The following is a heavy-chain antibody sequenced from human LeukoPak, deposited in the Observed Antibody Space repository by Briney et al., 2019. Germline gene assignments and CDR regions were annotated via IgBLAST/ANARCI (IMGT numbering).Heavy chain of an antibody. CDR1: GFPFASYV. J-gene: IGHJ4*02. D-gene: IGHD6-6*01. V-gene: IGHV3-23*01. CDR3: ATAAWASSIAARANFDY. Sequence: SGGSLRLSCEGSGFPFASYVMSWVRQAPGKGLEWVSAISGSGGSTYYADSVKGRFTISRDNSKNTLYLQMNSLRAEDTAVYYCATAAWASSIAARANFDYWGQGTLVTVSS. CDR2: ISGSGGST.